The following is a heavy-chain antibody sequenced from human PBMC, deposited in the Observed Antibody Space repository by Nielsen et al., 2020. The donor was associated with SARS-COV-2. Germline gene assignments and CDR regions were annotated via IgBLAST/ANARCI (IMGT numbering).Heavy chain of an antibody. J-gene: IGHJ4*02. V-gene: IGHV1-18*01. Sequence: GGSLRLSCKGSGFSFTSYGISWVRQAPGQGLEWMGWISAYNGNTKYVQKLQGRVTMTTDKSTSTAYMELRSLRSDDTAVYHCARDMCSSTSCQGGYWGQGTLVIVSS. CDR2: ISAYNGNT. CDR1: GFSFTSYG. D-gene: IGHD2-2*01. CDR3: ARDMCSSTSCQGGY.